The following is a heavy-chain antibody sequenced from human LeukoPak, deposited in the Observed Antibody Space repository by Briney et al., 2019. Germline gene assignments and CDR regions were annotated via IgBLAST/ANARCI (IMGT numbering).Heavy chain of an antibody. CDR1: GGSISSSSYY. D-gene: IGHD1-1*01. CDR2: IYYSGST. Sequence: PSETLSLTCTVSGGSISSSSYYWGWIRQPPGKGLGWIGSIYYSGSTYYNPSLKSRVTISVDTSKNQFSLKLSSVTAADTAVYYCARHMGPNEPLFDYWGQGTLVTVSS. V-gene: IGHV4-39*01. J-gene: IGHJ4*02. CDR3: ARHMGPNEPLFDY.